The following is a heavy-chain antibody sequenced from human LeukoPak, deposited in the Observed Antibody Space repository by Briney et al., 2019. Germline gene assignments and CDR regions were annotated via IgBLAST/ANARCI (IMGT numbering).Heavy chain of an antibody. Sequence: ESGPALVKPTQTLTLTCTFSGFSLSTSGMCVSWIRQPPGKALEWLARIDWDDDKYYSTSLKTRLTISKDTSKNQVVFTMTNMDPMDTATYYCARIGYYDSSGYYYDHFDYWGQGTLVTVSS. CDR2: IDWDDDK. J-gene: IGHJ4*02. V-gene: IGHV2-70*11. CDR1: GFSLSTSGMC. D-gene: IGHD3-22*01. CDR3: ARIGYYDSSGYYYDHFDY.